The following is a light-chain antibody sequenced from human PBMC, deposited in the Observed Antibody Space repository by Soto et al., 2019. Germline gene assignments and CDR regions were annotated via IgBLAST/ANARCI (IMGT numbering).Light chain of an antibody. Sequence: IQLTQSPSSLSASVGARVTLTCQATQDIRKYLNWYQQKPGKAPKLLIYDASSLETGVPSRFSGSGSGTEFTLTISSLQPDDFATYYCQQYNSYWTFGQGTKVDIK. CDR3: QQYNSYWT. CDR2: DAS. V-gene: IGKV1-33*01. J-gene: IGKJ1*01. CDR1: QDIRKY.